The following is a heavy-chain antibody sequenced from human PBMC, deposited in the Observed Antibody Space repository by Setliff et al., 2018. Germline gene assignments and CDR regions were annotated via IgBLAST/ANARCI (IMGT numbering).Heavy chain of an antibody. Sequence: KPSETLSLTCAVSGGSLNSGSYYWSWIRQSTERGLEWLGRLHTSGSTTYNPALNSRVTISVDTSTTQFSLRLTSLTAADTAVYFCARDNTILGATDHWGQGTLVTVSS. J-gene: IGHJ5*02. CDR2: LHTSGST. CDR3: ARDNTILGATDH. V-gene: IGHV4-61*02. D-gene: IGHD1-26*01. CDR1: GGSLNSGSYY.